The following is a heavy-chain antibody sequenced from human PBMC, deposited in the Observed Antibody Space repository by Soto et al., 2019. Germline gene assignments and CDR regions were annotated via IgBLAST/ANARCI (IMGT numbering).Heavy chain of an antibody. CDR3: ARDRGSAAAAWARTRTMNWFDP. Sequence: ASVKVSCKASGYTFTGYYMHWVRQAPGQGLEWMRWINPNSGGTNYAQKFQGWVTMTRDTSISTAYMELSRLRSDDTAVYYCARDRGSAAAAWARTRTMNWFDPWGQGTLVTAPQ. D-gene: IGHD6-13*01. CDR1: GYTFTGYY. J-gene: IGHJ5*02. CDR2: INPNSGGT. V-gene: IGHV1-2*04.